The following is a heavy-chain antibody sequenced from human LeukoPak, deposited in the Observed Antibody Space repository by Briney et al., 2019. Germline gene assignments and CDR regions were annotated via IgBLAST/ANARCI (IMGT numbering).Heavy chain of an antibody. CDR1: GGTFSIYA. D-gene: IGHD2-15*01. CDR3: ARYGFSAVWQGGWHAFDI. Sequence: SVKVSCKASGGTFSIYAISWVRQAPGQGLEWMGRIIPILGIANYAQKFQGRVTITADKSTSTAYMELSSLTSEDTAVFYCARYGFSAVWQGGWHAFDIWGQGTVVTVSS. CDR2: IIPILGIA. V-gene: IGHV1-69*04. J-gene: IGHJ3*02.